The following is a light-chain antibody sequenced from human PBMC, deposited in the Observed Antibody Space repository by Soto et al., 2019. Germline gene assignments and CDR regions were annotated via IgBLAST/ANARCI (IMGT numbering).Light chain of an antibody. J-gene: IGLJ1*01. CDR2: SGN. Sequence: HSVLTQAPSASGIPGQRVTISCSGSSSNIRSNTVNWYQHLPGTAPKLLIYSGNQRPSGVPDRFSGSKSGTSASLAISGLQSEDEADYYCAAWDDSLNGRVFGTGTKVTVL. CDR3: AAWDDSLNGRV. V-gene: IGLV1-44*01. CDR1: SSNIRSNT.